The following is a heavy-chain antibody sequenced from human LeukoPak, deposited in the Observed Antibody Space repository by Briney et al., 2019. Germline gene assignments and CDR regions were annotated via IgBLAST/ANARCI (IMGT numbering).Heavy chain of an antibody. Sequence: GGSLRLSCAASGFTFSSYGMHWVRQAPGKGLEWVAVISYDGSNKYYADSVKGRFTISRDNSKNTLYLQMNSLRAEDTVVYYCAKDGGTSGFDPWGQGTLVTVSS. J-gene: IGHJ5*02. CDR2: ISYDGSNK. V-gene: IGHV3-30*18. CDR3: AKDGGTSGFDP. D-gene: IGHD1-1*01. CDR1: GFTFSSYG.